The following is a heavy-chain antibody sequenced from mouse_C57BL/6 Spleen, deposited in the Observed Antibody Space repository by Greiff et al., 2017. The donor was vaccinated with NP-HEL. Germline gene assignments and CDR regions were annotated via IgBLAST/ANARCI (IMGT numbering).Heavy chain of an antibody. J-gene: IGHJ4*01. D-gene: IGHD3-1*01. CDR3: ARRHQFYAMDY. CDR1: GYTFTSYW. CDR2: IDPSDSYT. V-gene: IGHV1-69*01. Sequence: QVQLKQPGAELVMPGASVKLSCKASGYTFTSYWMHWVKQRPGQGLEWIGEIDPSDSYTNYNQKFKGKSTLTVDKSSSTAYMQLSSLTSEDSAVYYCARRHQFYAMDYWGQGTSVTVSS.